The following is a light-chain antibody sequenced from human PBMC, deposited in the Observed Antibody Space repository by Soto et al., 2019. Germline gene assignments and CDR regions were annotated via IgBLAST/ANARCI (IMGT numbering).Light chain of an antibody. CDR3: QQYNDYSWT. CDR1: QSIGIW. Sequence: IQMTQSPSTLYASVGDRVAITCRASQSIGIWLAWYQQKTGKAPRFLIYKASSLESGVPSRFSGSRYGTEFTLTISSLQPDDFATYYCQQYNDYSWTFGQGTKVEIK. V-gene: IGKV1-5*03. J-gene: IGKJ1*01. CDR2: KAS.